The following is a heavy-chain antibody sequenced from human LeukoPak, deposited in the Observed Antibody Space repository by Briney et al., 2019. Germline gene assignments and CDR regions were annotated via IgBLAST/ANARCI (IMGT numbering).Heavy chain of an antibody. CDR2: MNPNSGNT. CDR3: SGSPDYYYYYYMDV. D-gene: IGHD1-26*01. Sequence: ASVKVSCKASGYTFTSYDINWVRQATGQGLEWMGWMNPNSGNTGYAQKFQGRVTMTRNTSISTAYMELNSLRAEDTAVYRCSGSPDYYYYYYMDVWGKGTTVTISS. CDR1: GYTFTSYD. J-gene: IGHJ6*03. V-gene: IGHV1-8*01.